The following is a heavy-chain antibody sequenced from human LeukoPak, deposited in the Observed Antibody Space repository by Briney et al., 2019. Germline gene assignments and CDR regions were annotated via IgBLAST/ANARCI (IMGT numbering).Heavy chain of an antibody. D-gene: IGHD6-13*01. CDR2: ISYDGSNK. CDR1: GFTFSSYA. J-gene: IGHJ6*03. Sequence: GGSLRLSCAASGFTFSSYAMHWVRQAPGKGLEWVAVISYDGSNKYYADSVKGRFTISRDNSKNTMYLQMNSLRAEDTAVYYCARDHSSSWYVVHYYMDVWGKGTTVTVSS. CDR3: ARDHSSSWYVVHYYMDV. V-gene: IGHV3-30*04.